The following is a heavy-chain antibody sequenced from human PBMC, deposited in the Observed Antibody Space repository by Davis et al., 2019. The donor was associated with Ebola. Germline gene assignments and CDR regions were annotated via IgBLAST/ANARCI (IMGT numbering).Heavy chain of an antibody. CDR3: ARVPLFSSWFDP. J-gene: IGHJ5*02. CDR2: IYYSGST. Sequence: PSETLSLTCTVSGGSISSYYWSWIRQPPGKGLEWIGYIYYSGSTNYNPSLKSRVTISVDTSKNQFSLKLSSVTAADTAVYYCARVPLFSSWFDPWGQGTLVTVSS. CDR1: GGSISSYY. V-gene: IGHV4-59*01. D-gene: IGHD3-10*01.